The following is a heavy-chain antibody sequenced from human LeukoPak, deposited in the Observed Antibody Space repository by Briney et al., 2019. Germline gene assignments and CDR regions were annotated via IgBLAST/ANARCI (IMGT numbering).Heavy chain of an antibody. CDR3: ARVGYSSSWKLNNGFDP. CDR2: IIPIFGTA. Sequence: GASVKVSCKASGYTFTSHRISWVRQSPGQGLEWMGGIIPIFGTANYAQKFQGRVTITADKSTSTAYMELSSLRSEDTAVYYCARVGYSSSWKLNNGFDPWGQGTLVTVSS. D-gene: IGHD6-13*01. J-gene: IGHJ5*02. CDR1: GYTFTSHR. V-gene: IGHV1-69*06.